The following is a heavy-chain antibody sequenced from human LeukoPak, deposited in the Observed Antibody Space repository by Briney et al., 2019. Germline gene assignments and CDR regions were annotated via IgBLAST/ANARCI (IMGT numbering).Heavy chain of an antibody. CDR1: GGTFGSYV. D-gene: IGHD5-18*01. Sequence: SVKVSCKASGGTFGSYVISWVRQAPGQGLEWMGGIIPIFGTAHYAQKFQGRLTITADESTSTVCMEMGSLRSEDTAMYYCAKEGDTALVTGYFDLWGRGTLVTVSA. CDR3: AKEGDTALVTGYFDL. J-gene: IGHJ2*01. CDR2: IIPIFGTA. V-gene: IGHV1-69*01.